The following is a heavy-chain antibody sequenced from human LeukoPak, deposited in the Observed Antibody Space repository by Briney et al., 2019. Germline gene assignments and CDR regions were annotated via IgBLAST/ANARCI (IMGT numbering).Heavy chain of an antibody. D-gene: IGHD3-10*01. CDR2: ISSSSSYI. CDR1: GFTFSSYS. J-gene: IGHJ6*03. V-gene: IGHV3-21*01. CDR3: ARVEFDYYYYMDV. Sequence: GGSLRLSCAASGFTFSSYSMNWVRQASGKGLEWVSSISSSSSYIYYADSVKGRFTISRDNAKNSLYLQMNSLRAEDTAVYYCARVEFDYYYYMDVWGKGTTVTVPS.